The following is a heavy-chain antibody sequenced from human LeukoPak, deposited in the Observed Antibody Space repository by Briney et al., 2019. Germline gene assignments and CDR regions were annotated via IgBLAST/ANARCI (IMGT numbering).Heavy chain of an antibody. CDR1: GYTFTGYY. D-gene: IGHD3-10*01. CDR3: ARDHLPRFGDSTYYYSVMDV. V-gene: IGHV1-2*02. CDR2: INPNCGGT. J-gene: IGHJ6*02. Sequence: ASVKVSCKASGYTFTGYYMHWVRQAPGQGLEWMGWINPNCGGTNYAQKFQGRVTMTRDTSISTAYMELSRLRSDDTAVYYCARDHLPRFGDSTYYYSVMDVWGQGTTVPVPS.